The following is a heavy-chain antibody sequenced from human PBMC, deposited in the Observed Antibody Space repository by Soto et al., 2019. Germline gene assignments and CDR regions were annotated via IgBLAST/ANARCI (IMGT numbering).Heavy chain of an antibody. D-gene: IGHD2-21*02. CDR2: IYYSGST. Sequence: HVQLQESGPGLVKPSQTLSLTCTVSAGSISSGGYYWSWIRQHPGKGLEWIGYIYYSGSTYYNPSRKRRFTRSVDTSMTQFYLKLSSVTAADTAVYYCAREEEVVTTTGRAFDIWGQGTMVTVSS. CDR3: AREEEVVTTTGRAFDI. V-gene: IGHV4-31*03. J-gene: IGHJ3*02. CDR1: AGSISSGGYY.